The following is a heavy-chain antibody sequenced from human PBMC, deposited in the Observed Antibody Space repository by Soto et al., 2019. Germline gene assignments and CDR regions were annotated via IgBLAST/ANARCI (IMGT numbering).Heavy chain of an antibody. CDR3: ARPSYALNWDFHYGMQV. V-gene: IGHV4-34*01. J-gene: IGHJ6*02. CDR2: INQSGNT. Sequence: WETLSLTGAFSGGSFSGYYWSWIRQIPGTGLEWIGEINQSGNTKYNPSLMSRVTMSVDTSRNQFSLKLRSVTAADTAVYYCARPSYALNWDFHYGMQVWGQGTSVTVSS. D-gene: IGHD2-2*01. CDR1: GGSFSGYY.